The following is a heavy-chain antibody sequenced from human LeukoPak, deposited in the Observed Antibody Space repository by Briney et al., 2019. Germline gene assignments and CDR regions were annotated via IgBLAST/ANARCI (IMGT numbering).Heavy chain of an antibody. CDR3: ARHVPLSGMGDAFDI. CDR1: GGSISSSSYY. Sequence: PSETLSLTCTVSGGSISSSSYYWGWIRQPPGKGLEWIGSIYYSGSTYYNPPLKSRVTISVDTSKNQFSLKLSSVTAADTAVYYCARHVPLSGMGDAFDIWAKGQWSPSLQ. D-gene: IGHD3-10*01. V-gene: IGHV4-39*01. CDR2: IYYSGST. J-gene: IGHJ3*02.